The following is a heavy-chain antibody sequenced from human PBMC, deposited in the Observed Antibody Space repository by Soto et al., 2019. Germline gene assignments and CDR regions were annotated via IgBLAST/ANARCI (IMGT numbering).Heavy chain of an antibody. CDR2: ITTDGTDK. J-gene: IGHJ6*03. V-gene: IGHV3-30*03. CDR3: ARGHSHYYYYLDV. CDR1: GFPFNSYT. Sequence: GGSLRLSCAASGFPFNSYTMTWVRQAPGMGLEWVASITTDGTDKYYADSVKGRFTISRDNSKNTLYLQMNSLRVEDTAVYYCARGHSHYYYYLDVWGKGTTVTVSS.